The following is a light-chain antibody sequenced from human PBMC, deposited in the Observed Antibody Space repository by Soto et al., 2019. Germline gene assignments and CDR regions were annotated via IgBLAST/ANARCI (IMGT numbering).Light chain of an antibody. J-gene: IGLJ2*01. CDR3: AAWDDSLNGFQR. Sequence: QSALTQPRSVSGSPGQSVTISCTGTSSDVGGYNYVSWYQQHPGKAPKLMIYDVSKRPSGVPDRFSGSKSGNTASLTISGLQAEDEADYFCAAWDDSLNGFQRFGGGTKLTVL. CDR1: SSDVGGYNY. V-gene: IGLV2-11*01. CDR2: DVS.